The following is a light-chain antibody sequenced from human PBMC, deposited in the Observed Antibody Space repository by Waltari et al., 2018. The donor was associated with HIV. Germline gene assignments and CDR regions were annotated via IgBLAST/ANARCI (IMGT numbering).Light chain of an antibody. CDR3: QVWDSGSDHRV. V-gene: IGLV3-21*04. J-gene: IGLJ3*02. Sequence: SYVLTQPPSVSVAPGKTARITCGGDNIEGKSVHWYHQKPGPAPVVVMSYDSVRPSGIPERFSGSNSGNTATLTISRVEAGDEADYYCQVWDSGSDHRVFGGGTKLTVL. CDR1: NIEGKS. CDR2: YDS.